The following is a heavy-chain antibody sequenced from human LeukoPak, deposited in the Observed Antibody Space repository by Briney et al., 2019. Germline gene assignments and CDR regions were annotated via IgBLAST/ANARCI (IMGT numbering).Heavy chain of an antibody. V-gene: IGHV1-3*01. D-gene: IGHD3-9*01. CDR2: ITAGNGNT. CDR1: GYTFPSCA. J-gene: IGHJ5*02. Sequence: ASVMLSCKASGYTFPSCAMHCMRQAPGQRLELMGWITAGNGNTKYSQKFHGRVTITRDTSASTAYMELSSLRSEDTAVYYCAREVVDDILTGYPGAWFDPWGQGTLVTVSS. CDR3: AREVVDDILTGYPGAWFDP.